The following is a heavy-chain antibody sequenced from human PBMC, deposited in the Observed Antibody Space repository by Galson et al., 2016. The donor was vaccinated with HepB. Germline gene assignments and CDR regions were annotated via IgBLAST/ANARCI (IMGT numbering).Heavy chain of an antibody. Sequence: SLRLSCAASGFTFSNYAMSWVRQAPGKGLEWVAFISYDASRKYYADSVKGRFTLSRDFSKNTLSLQMNTLRGDDTAVYFCARERVPYSNSWYAFDYWGRGTLVTVSS. V-gene: IGHV3-30*03. CDR3: ARERVPYSNSWYAFDY. CDR2: ISYDASRK. D-gene: IGHD6-13*01. J-gene: IGHJ4*02. CDR1: GFTFSNYA.